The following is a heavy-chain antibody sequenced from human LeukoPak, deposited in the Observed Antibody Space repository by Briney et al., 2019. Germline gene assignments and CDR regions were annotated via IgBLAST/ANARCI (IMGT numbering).Heavy chain of an antibody. CDR3: ATYSSGTAAEAWQP. V-gene: IGHV3-48*03. D-gene: IGHD6-13*01. CDR2: ISSSGSTI. J-gene: IGHJ5*02. Sequence: GESLRLSCAASGFTFSSYEMNWVRQAPGKGLEWVSYISSSGSTIYYADSVKGRFTISRDNAKNSLYLQMNSLRAEDTAVYYCATYSSGTAAEAWQPWGQGTLVTVSS. CDR1: GFTFSSYE.